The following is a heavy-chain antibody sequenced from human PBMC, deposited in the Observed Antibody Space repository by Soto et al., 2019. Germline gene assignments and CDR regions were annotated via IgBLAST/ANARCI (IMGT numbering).Heavy chain of an antibody. Sequence: EVQLLESGGGLVRPGGSLRLSCAASGFTFSSYAMSWVRQAPGKGLEWVSAISGSGGSTYYADSVKGRFTISRDNSKNTLYLQMNSLRAEDTAVYYCANHRFSSSWWQTFDYWGQGTLVTVSS. CDR2: ISGSGGST. J-gene: IGHJ4*02. V-gene: IGHV3-23*01. CDR3: ANHRFSSSWWQTFDY. D-gene: IGHD6-13*01. CDR1: GFTFSSYA.